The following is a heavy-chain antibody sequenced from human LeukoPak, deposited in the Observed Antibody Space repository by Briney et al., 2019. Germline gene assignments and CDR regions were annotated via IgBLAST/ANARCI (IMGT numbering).Heavy chain of an antibody. J-gene: IGHJ4*02. V-gene: IGHV4-39*07. D-gene: IGHD4-23*01. CDR1: GGSISSSSYY. CDR2: IYYSGST. CDR3: ARAIIYGGNSGLGY. Sequence: PSETLSLTCTVSGGSISSSSYYWGWIRQPPGKGLEWIGSIYYSGSTYYNPSLKSRVTISVDTSKNQFSLKLSSVTAADTAVYYCARAIIYGGNSGLGYWGQGTLVTVSS.